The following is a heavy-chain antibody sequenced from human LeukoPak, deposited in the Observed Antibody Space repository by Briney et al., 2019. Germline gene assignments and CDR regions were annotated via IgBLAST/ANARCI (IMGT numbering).Heavy chain of an antibody. CDR2: IPYDGYKK. V-gene: IGHV3-30*02. Sequence: GGSLRLSCVASGYTFRRNGLHWVRQAPGKGLEWVAFIPYDGYKKSYLDSVKGRFTISRDNSKNTVYLQMSSLRAEDTALYYCATDRNCGGGCSNWFDPRGQGTLVIVSS. CDR1: GYTFRRNG. J-gene: IGHJ5*02. D-gene: IGHD2-21*02. CDR3: ATDRNCGGGCSNWFDP.